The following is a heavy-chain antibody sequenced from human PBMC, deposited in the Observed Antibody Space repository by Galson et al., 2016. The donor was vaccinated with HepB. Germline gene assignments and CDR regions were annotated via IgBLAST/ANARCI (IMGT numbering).Heavy chain of an antibody. Sequence: TLSLTCTVSGGSVSSGEHYWSWIRQPPGKGLEWIGYFYNRGRTGYNPPPESRVSISVDTSKNQFSLMLTSVTAAATAVYYCPRDGRALFVFEIWGPGTMVTVSS. J-gene: IGHJ3*02. V-gene: IGHV4-30-4*01. CDR3: PRDGRALFVFEI. D-gene: IGHD1-1*01. CDR1: GGSVSSGEHY. CDR2: FYNRGRT.